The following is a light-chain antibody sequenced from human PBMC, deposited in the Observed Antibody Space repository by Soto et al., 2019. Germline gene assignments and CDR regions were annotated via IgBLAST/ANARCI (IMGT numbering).Light chain of an antibody. Sequence: IVLPHSPGTLSLSPGERATLSCRARQSVSSSYLAWYQQRPRQAPRLPIYGASIRATGIPDRFSGSGSGTDFTLTISRLEPEDFAVYYCQQYGSSGTFGQGTKVDIK. CDR2: GAS. CDR3: QQYGSSGT. V-gene: IGKV3-20*01. CDR1: QSVSSSY. J-gene: IGKJ1*01.